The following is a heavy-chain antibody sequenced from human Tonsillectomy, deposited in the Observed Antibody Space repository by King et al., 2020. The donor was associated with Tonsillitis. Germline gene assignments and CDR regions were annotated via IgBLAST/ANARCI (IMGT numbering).Heavy chain of an antibody. Sequence: VQLVESGGGVVQPGRSLRLSCAASGFTFSSYGMHWVRQAPGKGLEWVAGIWYDGSNKYYADSVKGRFTLSRDNSKNTLYLQMNSLRAEDTAVYYCARGTYDSSGYYLGSLDYWGQGTLVTVSS. D-gene: IGHD3-22*01. J-gene: IGHJ4*02. V-gene: IGHV3-33*01. CDR3: ARGTYDSSGYYLGSLDY. CDR1: GFTFSSYG. CDR2: IWYDGSNK.